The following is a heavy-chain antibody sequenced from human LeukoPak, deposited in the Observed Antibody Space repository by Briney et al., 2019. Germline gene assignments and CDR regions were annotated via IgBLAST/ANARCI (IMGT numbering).Heavy chain of an antibody. J-gene: IGHJ4*02. CDR2: IYTSGST. D-gene: IGHD5-12*01. CDR3: ASMYSGYDMYYFDY. CDR1: GGSISSGSYY. V-gene: IGHV4-61*02. Sequence: PSETLSLTCTVSGGSISSGSYYWSWIRQPAGKGLEWIGRIYTSGSTNYNPSLKSRVTISVDTSKNQFSLKLSSVTAADTAVYYCASMYSGYDMYYFDYWGQGTLVTVSS.